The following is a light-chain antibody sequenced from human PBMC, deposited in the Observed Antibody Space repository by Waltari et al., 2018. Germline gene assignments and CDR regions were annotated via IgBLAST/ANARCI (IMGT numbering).Light chain of an antibody. CDR1: QSISTW. J-gene: IGKJ4*01. Sequence: DIRMTQSPSTLSASAGDRVIISLRASQSISTWLAWYQQKPGKAPKLPIYEASTLQRGVPSRFSGTGSGTDFTLTISSLQPDDFATYYCQQYNSYSLLTFGGGTKVEIK. V-gene: IGKV1-5*03. CDR2: EAS. CDR3: QQYNSYSLLT.